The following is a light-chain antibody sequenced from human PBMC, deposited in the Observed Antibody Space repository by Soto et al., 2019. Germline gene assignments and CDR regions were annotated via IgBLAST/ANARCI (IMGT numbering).Light chain of an antibody. CDR1: QSVMGSY. CDR2: HAS. J-gene: IGKJ3*01. Sequence: IVLTQSPGTLSLSLGEGATLSCRASQSVMGSYLAWYQQKPGQAPRLLIFHASTRATGIPDRFSGSGSGTDFTLTVSRLEPEDSAVYYCHQYGSSPFTFGPETKVDIK. CDR3: HQYGSSPFT. V-gene: IGKV3-20*01.